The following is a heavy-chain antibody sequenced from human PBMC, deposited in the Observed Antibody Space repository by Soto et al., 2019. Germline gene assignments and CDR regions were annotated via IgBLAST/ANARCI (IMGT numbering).Heavy chain of an antibody. CDR2: ISGSGGST. V-gene: IGHV3-23*01. Sequence: GGSLRLSCAASGFTFSSYAMSWVRQAPGKGLEWVSAISGSGGSTYYADSVKGRFTISRDNSKNTLYLQMNSLRAEDTAVYYCAKVLDKRYYYHHYGMAVWGQGTTVTVSS. CDR1: GFTFSSYA. CDR3: AKVLDKRYYYHHYGMAV. J-gene: IGHJ6*02.